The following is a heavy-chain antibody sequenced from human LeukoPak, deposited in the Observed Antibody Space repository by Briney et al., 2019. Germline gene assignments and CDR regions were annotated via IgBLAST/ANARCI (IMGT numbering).Heavy chain of an antibody. CDR1: GFTFSSYS. D-gene: IGHD6-19*01. J-gene: IGHJ6*03. CDR3: ARDGSGWYYYYYYMDV. CDR2: ISSNGGST. V-gene: IGHV3-64*01. Sequence: GGSLRLSCAASGFTFSSYSMNWVRQAPGKGLEYVSAISSNGGSTYYANSVKGRFTISRDNSKNTLYLQMGSLRAEDMAVYYCARDGSGWYYYYYYMDVWGKGTTVTVSS.